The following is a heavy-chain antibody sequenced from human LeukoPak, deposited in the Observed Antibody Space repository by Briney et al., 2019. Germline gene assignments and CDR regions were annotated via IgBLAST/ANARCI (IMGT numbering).Heavy chain of an antibody. V-gene: IGHV3-48*03. J-gene: IGHJ4*02. Sequence: PGGSLRLSCAASGFTFSVHEMNWVRQAPGKGLEWLSYISDSGRTIYYADSVKGRFTISRDSSKNTVFLQMNSLRAEDTAVYYCAKDGSRSGFGSFDYWGQGTLVTVSS. CDR1: GFTFSVHE. CDR2: ISDSGRTI. CDR3: AKDGSRSGFGSFDY. D-gene: IGHD6-19*01.